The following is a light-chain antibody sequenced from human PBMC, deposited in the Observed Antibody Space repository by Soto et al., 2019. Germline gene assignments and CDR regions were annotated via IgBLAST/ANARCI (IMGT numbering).Light chain of an antibody. J-gene: IGKJ2*01. CDR2: AAS. V-gene: IGKV1-12*01. CDR3: QQSDSFPHT. Sequence: DIQMTQSPSSVSASVGDRVNITCRASQGISNWLAWYQQKAGQAPKLLIYAASGLHSGVPSRFSGSGSGTDFTLTISSLQPEDFATYFCQQSDSFPHTFGRGTKLEI. CDR1: QGISNW.